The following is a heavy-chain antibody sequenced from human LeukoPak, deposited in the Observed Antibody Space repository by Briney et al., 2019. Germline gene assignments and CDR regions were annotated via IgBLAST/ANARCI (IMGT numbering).Heavy chain of an antibody. CDR2: IYHSGST. Sequence: SETLSLTCTVSGYSISSGYYWGWIRQPPGKGLEWIGSIYHSGSTYYNPSLKSRVTISVDTSKNQFSLKLSSVTAADTAVYCCARYSYGPDYFDYWGQGTLVTVSS. J-gene: IGHJ4*02. D-gene: IGHD5-18*01. V-gene: IGHV4-38-2*02. CDR3: ARYSYGPDYFDY. CDR1: GYSISSGYY.